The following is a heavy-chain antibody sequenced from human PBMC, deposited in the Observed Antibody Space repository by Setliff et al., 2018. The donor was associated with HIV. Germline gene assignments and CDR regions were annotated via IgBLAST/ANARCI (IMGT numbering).Heavy chain of an antibody. Sequence: GGSLRLSCAASGFTFRRFAMSWVRQAPGKGLEWVSTTGGSGGATDYADSVKGRITISRDNSKNTLYLQLNSLRAEDTAVYYCARDRDYGDYFQLYYYYYCGMDVWGQGTSVTVSS. J-gene: IGHJ6*02. CDR1: GFTFRRFA. CDR2: TGGSGGAT. D-gene: IGHD4-17*01. V-gene: IGHV3-23*01. CDR3: ARDRDYGDYFQLYYYYYCGMDV.